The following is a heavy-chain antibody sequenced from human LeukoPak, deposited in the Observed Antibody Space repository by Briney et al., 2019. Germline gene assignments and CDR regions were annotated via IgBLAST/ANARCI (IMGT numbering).Heavy chain of an antibody. CDR3: ARHGAYSSSDY. Sequence: KPSETLSLTCTVSGGSISSYYWSWIRQPPGKGLEWIGYIYYSGSTNYNPSLKSRVTISVDTSENQFSLKLSSVTAADTAVYYCARHGAYSSSDYWGQGTLVTVSS. D-gene: IGHD6-13*01. V-gene: IGHV4-59*08. CDR1: GGSISSYY. CDR2: IYYSGST. J-gene: IGHJ4*02.